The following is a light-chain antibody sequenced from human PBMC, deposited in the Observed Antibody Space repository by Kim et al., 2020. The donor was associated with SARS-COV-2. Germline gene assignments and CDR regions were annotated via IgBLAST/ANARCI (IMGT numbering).Light chain of an antibody. CDR3: QQRGN. Sequence: ATLSWSPGERATLSCRASQSVGTYLAWYQQKPGQAPRLLIYDASKRATGIPARFRGSGSGTDFTLTIGTLEPEDSAVYYCQQRGNFGQGTRLEIK. CDR2: DAS. J-gene: IGKJ5*01. V-gene: IGKV3-11*01. CDR1: QSVGTY.